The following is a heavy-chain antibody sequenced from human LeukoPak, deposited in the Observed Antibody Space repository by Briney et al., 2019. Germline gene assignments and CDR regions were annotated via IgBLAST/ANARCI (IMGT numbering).Heavy chain of an antibody. Sequence: SETLSLTCTVSGGSISSYYWSWIRQPAGKGLEWIGEINHSGSTNYNPSLKSRVTISVDTSKNQFSLKLSSVTAADTAVYYCARHGLKLVGASTIYFDNWGQGTLVTVSS. V-gene: IGHV4-34*01. CDR2: INHSGST. CDR1: GGSISSYY. D-gene: IGHD1-26*01. CDR3: ARHGLKLVGASTIYFDN. J-gene: IGHJ4*02.